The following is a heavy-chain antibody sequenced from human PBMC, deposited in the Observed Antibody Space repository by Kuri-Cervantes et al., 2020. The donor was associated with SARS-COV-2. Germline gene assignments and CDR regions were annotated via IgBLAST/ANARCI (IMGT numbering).Heavy chain of an antibody. V-gene: IGHV1-2*02. CDR1: GYTFTGYY. CDR3: ARDYCSKTNCYIRGMSNYYYGMDA. J-gene: IGHJ6*02. Sequence: ASVKVSCKASGYTFTGYYMHWVRQAPGQGLEWMGWINPNSGGTSYAQKFQGRVTMTRDTSISTAYMELRSLRSDDTAMYYCARDYCSKTNCYIRGMSNYYYGMDAWGQGTTVTVSS. CDR2: INPNSGGT. D-gene: IGHD2-2*02.